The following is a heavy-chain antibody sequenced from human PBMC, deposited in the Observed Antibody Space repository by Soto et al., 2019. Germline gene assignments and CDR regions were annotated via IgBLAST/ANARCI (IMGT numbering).Heavy chain of an antibody. CDR1: GGSISSGGYY. D-gene: IGHD5-12*01. CDR3: ARVNQMATIFRYFDL. CDR2: IYYSGST. Sequence: QVQLQESGPGLVKPSQTLSLTCTVSGGSISSGGYYWSWIRQHPGKGLEWIGYIYYSGSTYYNPSHKSLVTISVDTSKNQFSLKLRSVTAADTAVYYCARVNQMATIFRYFDLWGRGTLVTVSS. V-gene: IGHV4-31*01. J-gene: IGHJ2*01.